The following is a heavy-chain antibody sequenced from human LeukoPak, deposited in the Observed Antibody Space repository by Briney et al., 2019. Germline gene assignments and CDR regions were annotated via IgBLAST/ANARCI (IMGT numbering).Heavy chain of an antibody. Sequence: SETLSLTCTVSGGSISSYYWSWIRQPPGKGLEWIGYIYDFGSTNYNPSLKSRVTISVDTSKNQFSLKMSSVTAADTAVYYCARGGYLSGYMDVWGKGTTVTVSS. CDR1: GGSISSYY. CDR2: IYDFGST. D-gene: IGHD6-13*01. CDR3: ARGGYLSGYMDV. J-gene: IGHJ6*03. V-gene: IGHV4-59*01.